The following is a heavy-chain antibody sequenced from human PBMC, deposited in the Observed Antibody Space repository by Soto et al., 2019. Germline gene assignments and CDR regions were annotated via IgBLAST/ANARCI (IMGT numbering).Heavy chain of an antibody. Sequence: GASVNISCRGSGYRFTSYWIGCVRQMNGKGLEWMGIIYPGDSDTRYSPSFQGQVTISADKSISTAYLQWSSLKASDTAMYYCARPNQEYYYGSGSPFDYWGQGTLVTVSS. CDR1: GYRFTSYW. CDR2: IYPGDSDT. CDR3: ARPNQEYYYGSGSPFDY. J-gene: IGHJ4*02. D-gene: IGHD3-10*01. V-gene: IGHV5-51*01.